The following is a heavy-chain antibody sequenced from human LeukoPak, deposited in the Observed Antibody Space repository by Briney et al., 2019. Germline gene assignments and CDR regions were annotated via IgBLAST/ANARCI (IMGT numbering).Heavy chain of an antibody. J-gene: IGHJ6*02. D-gene: IGHD2-2*01. CDR3: ARDQRWGAPIVVVPAAPNHMLGMDV. CDR2: ISAYNGNT. V-gene: IGHV1-18*01. Sequence: ASVKVSCKASGYTFTSYGISWVRQAPGQGLEWMGWISAYNGNTNYAQKLQGRVTMTTDTSTSTAYMELRSLRSDDTAVYYCARDQRWGAPIVVVPAAPNHMLGMDVWGQGTTVTVSS. CDR1: GYTFTSYG.